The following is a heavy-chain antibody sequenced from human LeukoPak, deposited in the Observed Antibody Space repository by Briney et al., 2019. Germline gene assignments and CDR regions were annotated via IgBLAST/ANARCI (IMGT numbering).Heavy chain of an antibody. CDR2: IRYDGSNK. V-gene: IGHV3-30*02. CDR1: GFTFSSYA. CDR3: AKVRASISGAFDI. J-gene: IGHJ3*02. Sequence: GGSLRLSCAASGFTFSSYALHWVRQAPGKGLEWVAFIRYDGSNKYYADSVKGRFTISRDNSKNTLYLQMNSLRAEDTAVYYCAKVRASISGAFDIWGQGTMVTVSS. D-gene: IGHD1-20*01.